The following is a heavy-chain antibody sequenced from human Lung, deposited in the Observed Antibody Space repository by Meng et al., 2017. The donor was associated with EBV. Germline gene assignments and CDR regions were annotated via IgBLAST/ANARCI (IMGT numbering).Heavy chain of an antibody. CDR1: EYTLSDRY. Sequence: GQRVKERGGLVKAAWTPRRSSSAAEYTLSDRYITGNRHARVKGLESVCDISSRGAPLYYAVSVKGRFTISRDNAKNSVYLQNNTLRFEDTAVYYCGINTRVDYWGQGTLVTVSS. CDR2: ISSRGAPL. CDR3: GINTRVDY. J-gene: IGHJ4*02. V-gene: IGHV3-11*01. D-gene: IGHD2-2*02.